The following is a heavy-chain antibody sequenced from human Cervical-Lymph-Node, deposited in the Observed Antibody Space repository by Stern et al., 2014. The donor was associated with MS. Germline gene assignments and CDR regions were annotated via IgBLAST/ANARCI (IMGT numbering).Heavy chain of an antibody. J-gene: IGHJ4*02. CDR2: ISGGGTFV. V-gene: IGHV3-11*01. D-gene: IGHD2-21*01. CDR1: GFSFSDHY. CDR3: SREPRLTDY. Sequence: EHLVASGGGLVKPGGSLRLSCVASGFSFSDHYMSWIRQAPGKGLECISYISGGGTFVNYADAVKGRFTISRDNAKDSLYLQMDSLRAEDTAVYYCSREPRLTDYWGQGTLVSVSS.